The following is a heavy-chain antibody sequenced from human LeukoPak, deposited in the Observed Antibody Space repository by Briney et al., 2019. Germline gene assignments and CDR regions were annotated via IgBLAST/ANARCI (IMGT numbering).Heavy chain of an antibody. D-gene: IGHD3-10*01. CDR2: ISSSSNYI. J-gene: IGHJ4*02. Sequence: GGSLRLSCAVSGFTFSSYSMNWVRQAPGEGLEWVSFISSSSNYIYYVDSVKGRFTISRDNAKNLLYLQMTSLRAEDTAVYYCARGSGSGSYPKPFDYWGQGTLVTVSS. CDR3: ARGSGSGSYPKPFDY. CDR1: GFTFSSYS. V-gene: IGHV3-21*01.